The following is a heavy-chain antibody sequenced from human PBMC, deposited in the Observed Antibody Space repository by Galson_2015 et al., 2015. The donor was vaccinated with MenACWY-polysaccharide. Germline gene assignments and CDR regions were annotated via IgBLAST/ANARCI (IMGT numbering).Heavy chain of an antibody. D-gene: IGHD5-12*01. Sequence: SLRLSCAASGLRFGSYGMQWVRQAPGKGLEWVALIWYDGSNMYYSEPVKGRFAISRDNSKNTLYLQMNSLRVEDTAVYYCATIRGSAPNYYMDVWGKGTTVTVSS. CDR1: GLRFGSYG. CDR3: ATIRGSAPNYYMDV. CDR2: IWYDGSNM. V-gene: IGHV3-33*03. J-gene: IGHJ6*03.